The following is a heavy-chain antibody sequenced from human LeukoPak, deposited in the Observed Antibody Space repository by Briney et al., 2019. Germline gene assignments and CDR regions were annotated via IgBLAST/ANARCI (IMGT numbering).Heavy chain of an antibody. CDR2: INNSGATT. V-gene: IGHV3-23*01. J-gene: IGHJ4*02. CDR1: GFTFSSYT. CDR3: TCQTYLGSLRYYSDY. D-gene: IGHD1-26*01. Sequence: PGGSLRLSCATSGFTFSSYTMTWVRQAPGKGLEWVAVINNSGATTYYVDSVKGRFTVSRDNSKNTLYLQMESLRAEDTAVYYCTCQTYLGSLRYYSDYWGQGTLVTVSS.